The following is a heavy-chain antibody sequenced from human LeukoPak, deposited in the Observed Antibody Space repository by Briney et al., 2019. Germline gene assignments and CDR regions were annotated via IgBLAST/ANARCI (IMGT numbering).Heavy chain of an antibody. Sequence: GRSLRLSCAASGFTFDDYAMHWVRQAPGKGLEWVSGISWNSGSIGYADSVKSRFTISRDNAENSLYLQMNSLRAEDTALYYCAKDIPPDYWGQGTLVTVSS. CDR2: ISWNSGSI. J-gene: IGHJ4*02. CDR1: GFTFDDYA. CDR3: AKDIPPDY. V-gene: IGHV3-9*01.